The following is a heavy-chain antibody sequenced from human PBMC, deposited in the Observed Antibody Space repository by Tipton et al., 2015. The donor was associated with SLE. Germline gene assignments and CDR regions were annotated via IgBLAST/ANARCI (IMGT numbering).Heavy chain of an antibody. CDR1: GFTFSSYS. J-gene: IGHJ6*02. Sequence: SLRLSCAASGFTFSSYSMNWVRQAPGKGLVWVSVIYSGGSTYYADSVRGRFTISRDNAKNSLYLQMNSLRAEDTAVYYCAREDYGYYYGMDVWGQGTTVTVSS. CDR3: AREDYGYYYGMDV. CDR2: IYSGGST. D-gene: IGHD4-17*01. V-gene: IGHV3-66*01.